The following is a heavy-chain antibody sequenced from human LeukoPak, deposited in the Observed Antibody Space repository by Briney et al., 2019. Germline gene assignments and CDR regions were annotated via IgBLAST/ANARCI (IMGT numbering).Heavy chain of an antibody. D-gene: IGHD1-26*01. J-gene: IGHJ4*02. CDR2: INPNSGGT. CDR3: ARGSHIIVGATAFDY. Sequence: ASVKVSCKASGYTFTGYYMHWVRQAPGQGLEWMGWINPNSGGTNYAQKFQGWVTMTRDTSISTAYMELSRLRSDDTAVYYCARGSHIIVGATAFDYWGQGTLVTVSS. CDR1: GYTFTGYY. V-gene: IGHV1-2*04.